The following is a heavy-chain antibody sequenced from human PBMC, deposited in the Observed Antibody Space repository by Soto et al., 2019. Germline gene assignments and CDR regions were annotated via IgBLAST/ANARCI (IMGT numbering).Heavy chain of an antibody. CDR3: AKGSSSSWYSS. CDR1: GFTFSSYG. V-gene: IGHV3-23*01. D-gene: IGHD6-13*01. Sequence: EAQLLESGGSLVQPGGSLRLSCAASGFTFSSYGMSWVRQAPGKGLEWVSAISGSGGSTYYADSVKGRFTFSRDNSKNTLYLQMNSLRAEDTAVYYCAKGSSSSWYSSWGQGTLVTVSS. CDR2: ISGSGGST. J-gene: IGHJ4*02.